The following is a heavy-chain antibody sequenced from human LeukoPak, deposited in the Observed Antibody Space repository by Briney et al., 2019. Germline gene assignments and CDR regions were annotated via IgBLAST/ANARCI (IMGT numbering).Heavy chain of an antibody. V-gene: IGHV3-33*01. D-gene: IGHD2-15*01. CDR2: IGYDGSNK. Sequence: GGSLRLSCAASGFTFSNYGMHWVRQAPGKGLEWVAVIGYDGSNKYYADSVKGRFTISRDNSKNTLYLQMSSLRAEDTAVYHCASQYCSSGNCGDVYFDYWGQGTLVTVSS. CDR1: GFTFSNYG. CDR3: ASQYCSSGNCGDVYFDY. J-gene: IGHJ4*02.